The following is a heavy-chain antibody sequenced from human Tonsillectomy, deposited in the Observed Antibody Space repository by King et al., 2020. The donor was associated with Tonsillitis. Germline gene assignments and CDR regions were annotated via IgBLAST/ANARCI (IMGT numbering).Heavy chain of an antibody. J-gene: IGHJ6*02. V-gene: IGHV3-30*18. Sequence: VQLVESGGGVVQPGRSLRLSCVASGFTFSSYGMHWVRQAPGKGLEWVAVISYDGSNKYYADSVKGRFTISRDNSKNTLHLQMNSLRAEDTAVYYCAKGPAGYYSDYYSGMDVWGQGTTVTVSS. CDR3: AKGPAGYYSDYYSGMDV. CDR1: GFTFSSYG. CDR2: ISYDGSNK. D-gene: IGHD3-9*01.